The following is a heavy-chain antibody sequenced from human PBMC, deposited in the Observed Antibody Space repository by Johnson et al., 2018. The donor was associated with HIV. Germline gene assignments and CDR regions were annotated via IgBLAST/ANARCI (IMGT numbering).Heavy chain of an antibody. Sequence: QVQLVESGGGVVQPGRSLRLSCAASGFTFSSYAMHWVRQAPGKGLEWVAVISYDGSNKYYADSVKGRFTISRDNSKNTLYLQMNSLRAEDTAVYYCAKDKGTVMFYAFDIWGQGTMVTVSS. CDR3: AKDKGTVMFYAFDI. CDR1: GFTFSSYA. V-gene: IGHV3-30*04. J-gene: IGHJ3*02. CDR2: ISYDGSNK. D-gene: IGHD5-18*01.